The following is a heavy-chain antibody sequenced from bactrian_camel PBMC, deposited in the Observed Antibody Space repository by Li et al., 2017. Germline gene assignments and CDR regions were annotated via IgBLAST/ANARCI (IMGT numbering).Heavy chain of an antibody. J-gene: IGHJ4*01. CDR3: AADRDVNVPPSLVLDSSRFHN. Sequence: VQLVESGGGLVQPGGSLRLSCVASQFTFSSYDMAWVRQAPGKGLEWVSSIKADASSTYFADSVKGRFTLSQDSAKKTVYLQMNSLKPEDTAMYYCAADRDVNVPPSLVLDSSRFHNWGQGTQVTVS. CDR1: QFTFSSYD. V-gene: IGHV3S40*01. CDR2: IKADASST.